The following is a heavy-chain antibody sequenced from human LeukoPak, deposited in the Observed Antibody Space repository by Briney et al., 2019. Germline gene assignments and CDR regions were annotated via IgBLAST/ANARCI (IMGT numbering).Heavy chain of an antibody. Sequence: GGSLRLSCAASGFTFAQYMMHWVRQAPGKGLEGVCHTWDGATTHYADSVKGRFTISRDNRKNSLYLQMNSLRTEDTALYYCAKDYGNYRGFDFWGQGTLVTVSS. J-gene: IGHJ4*02. V-gene: IGHV3-43*01. CDR2: TWDGATT. CDR1: GFTFAQYM. D-gene: IGHD3-22*01. CDR3: AKDYGNYRGFDF.